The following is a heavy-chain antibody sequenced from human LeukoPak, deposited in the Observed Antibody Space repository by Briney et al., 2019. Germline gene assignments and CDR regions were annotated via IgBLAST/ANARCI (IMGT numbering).Heavy chain of an antibody. CDR1: GYTLTELS. Sequence: GASVKVSCKVSGYTLTELSMHWVRQAPGKGLEWMGGFDPEDGETIYAQKFQGRVTMTEDTSTDTAYMELSSLRSEDTAVYYCATVGCSGGSCPFDYWGQGTLVTVSS. V-gene: IGHV1-24*01. CDR3: ATVGCSGGSCPFDY. CDR2: FDPEDGET. D-gene: IGHD2-15*01. J-gene: IGHJ4*02.